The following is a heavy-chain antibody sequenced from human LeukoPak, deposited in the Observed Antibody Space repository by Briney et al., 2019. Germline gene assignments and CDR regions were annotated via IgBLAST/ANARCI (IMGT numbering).Heavy chain of an antibody. V-gene: IGHV4-4*02. CDR1: GDSISGSNW. J-gene: IGHJ4*02. Sequence: SETLSLTCAVSGDSISGSNWWSWVRQPPGKGLEWIGEISHSESTNYNPSLKSRVTISVDTSKNQFSLKLSSVTAADTAVYYCARGIPLAYCGGDCSPLYYFDYWGQGTLVTVSS. CDR3: ARGIPLAYCGGDCSPLYYFDY. CDR2: ISHSEST. D-gene: IGHD2-21*02.